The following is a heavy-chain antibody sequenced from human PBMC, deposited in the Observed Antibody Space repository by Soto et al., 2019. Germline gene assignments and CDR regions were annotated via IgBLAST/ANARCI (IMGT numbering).Heavy chain of an antibody. Sequence: EVQLVESGGGLVQPGGSLRLSCAASESTLSYHRFNWVRQAPGKGLEWVANIKEDGSEKNYVDSVRGRFTISRDNAKNSQYLQMNSLRAEDTAVYYCVRSSGWIMDFWGQGTRVTVSS. CDR3: VRSSGWIMDF. J-gene: IGHJ4*02. CDR2: IKEDGSEK. CDR1: ESTLSYHR. D-gene: IGHD6-19*01. V-gene: IGHV3-7*04.